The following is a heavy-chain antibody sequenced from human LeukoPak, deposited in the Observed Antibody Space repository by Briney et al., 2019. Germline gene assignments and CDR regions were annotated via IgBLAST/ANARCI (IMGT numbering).Heavy chain of an antibody. CDR3: ARIGYCSSTSCYPDWLDP. J-gene: IGHJ5*02. CDR2: IYYSGST. D-gene: IGHD2-2*01. Sequence: SETLSLTCTVSGGSISSSSYYWGWIRQPPGKGLEWIGSIYYSGSTYYNPSLKSRVTISVDTSKNQFSLKLSSVTAADTAVYYCARIGYCSSTSCYPDWLDPWGQGTLVTVSS. CDR1: GGSISSSSYY. V-gene: IGHV4-39*01.